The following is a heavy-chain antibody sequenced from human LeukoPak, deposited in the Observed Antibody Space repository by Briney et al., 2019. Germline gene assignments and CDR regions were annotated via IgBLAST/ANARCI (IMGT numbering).Heavy chain of an antibody. V-gene: IGHV3-48*02. CDR1: GFTFNTYN. J-gene: IGHJ4*02. Sequence: PGGSLRLSCAASGFTFNTYNMNWVRQAPGKGLEWVSCISSSGDIIYSADSVKGRFTISRDNARGSLFLQMNSLRDEDTAVYFCARAYSQHRGPKFFDYWGQGALVTVSS. CDR3: ARAYSQHRGPKFFDY. D-gene: IGHD2-21*01. CDR2: ISSSGDII.